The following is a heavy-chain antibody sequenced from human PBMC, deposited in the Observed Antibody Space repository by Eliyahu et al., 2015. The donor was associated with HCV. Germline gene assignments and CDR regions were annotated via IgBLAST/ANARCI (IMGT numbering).Heavy chain of an antibody. D-gene: IGHD3-22*01. CDR1: GFTFSSYT. V-gene: IGHV3-30-3*01. Sequence: QVQLVESGGGVVQPGRSLRLSCAASGFTFSSYTMHWVRQAPGKGLEWVAVISYDGSNKYYADSVKGRFTISRDNSKNTLYLQMNSLRAEDTAVYYCAGDSSGYSYFDYWGQGTLVTVSS. CDR2: ISYDGSNK. CDR3: AGDSSGYSYFDY. J-gene: IGHJ4*02.